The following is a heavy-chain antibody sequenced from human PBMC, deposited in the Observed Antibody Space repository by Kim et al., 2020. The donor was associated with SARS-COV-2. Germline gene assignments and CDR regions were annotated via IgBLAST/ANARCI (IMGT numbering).Heavy chain of an antibody. CDR1: GDTFKDSS. Sequence: SVKVSCKASGDTFKDSSLYWVRQAPGQGLEWMGGLLPFTATPTYAPKFRGRLTLTADTSDTTAYMTLSSLTTEDTAVYFCAMSGSSTSEAWGQGTLVTVSS. CDR2: LLPFTATP. J-gene: IGHJ4*02. D-gene: IGHD5-12*01. CDR3: AMSGSSTSEA. V-gene: IGHV1-69*06.